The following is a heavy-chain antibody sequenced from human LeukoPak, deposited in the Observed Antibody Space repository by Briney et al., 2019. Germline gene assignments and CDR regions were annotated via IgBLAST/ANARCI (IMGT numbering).Heavy chain of an antibody. CDR2: ISTSGTYT. D-gene: IGHD5-12*01. V-gene: IGHV3-11*03. Sequence: PGGSLRLSCAASGFTFSDYYMSWIRHAPGKGLEWVSYISTSGTYTKYADSVKGRFTISRDNAKNSLYLQMNSLRAEDTAVYFCAARPPRIVAGPFDYWGQGILVTVSS. CDR1: GFTFSDYY. J-gene: IGHJ4*02. CDR3: AARPPRIVAGPFDY.